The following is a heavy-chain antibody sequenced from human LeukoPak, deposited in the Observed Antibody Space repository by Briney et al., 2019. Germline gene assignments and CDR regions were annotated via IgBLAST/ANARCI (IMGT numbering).Heavy chain of an antibody. Sequence: GGSLRLSCAASGFTVSSNYMSWVRQAPGKGLEWVSVIYSGGSTYYADSVKGRFTISRDNSKNTLYLQMNSLRAEDTAVYYCARGDYYGSGLPFDYWGPGTLVTVSS. V-gene: IGHV3-53*01. J-gene: IGHJ4*02. CDR3: ARGDYYGSGLPFDY. CDR1: GFTVSSNY. CDR2: IYSGGST. D-gene: IGHD3-10*01.